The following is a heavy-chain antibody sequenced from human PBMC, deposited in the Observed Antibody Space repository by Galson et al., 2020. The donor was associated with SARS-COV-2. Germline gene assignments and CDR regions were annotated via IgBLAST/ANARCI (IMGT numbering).Heavy chain of an antibody. CDR3: AGGVGLHCSGGSCSVY. V-gene: IGHV3-53*01. CDR2: IYVDGRT. J-gene: IGHJ4*02. Sequence: GESLKISCVVSGFIVSSNYMSWVRQVPGKGLEWVSVIYVDGRTNYADSVKGRFTISRDNSKNTVYLQMDSLRAEDKAVYYCAGGVGLHCSGGSCSVYWGQGTLVSVAS. CDR1: GFIVSSNY. D-gene: IGHD2-15*01.